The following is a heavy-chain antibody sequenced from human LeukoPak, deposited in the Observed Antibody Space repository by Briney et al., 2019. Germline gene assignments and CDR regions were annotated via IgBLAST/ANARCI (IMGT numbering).Heavy chain of an antibody. CDR2: INHSGST. CDR1: GGSFSGYH. CDR3: ARGRWDHTIDY. V-gene: IGHV4-34*01. J-gene: IGHJ4*02. Sequence: SETLSLTCAVYGGSFSGYHWSWIRQPPGKGLEWIGEINHSGSTNYNPSLKSRVTISVDTSKNQFSLKLSSVTAADTAVYYCARGRWDHTIDYWGQGTLVTVSS. D-gene: IGHD1-26*01.